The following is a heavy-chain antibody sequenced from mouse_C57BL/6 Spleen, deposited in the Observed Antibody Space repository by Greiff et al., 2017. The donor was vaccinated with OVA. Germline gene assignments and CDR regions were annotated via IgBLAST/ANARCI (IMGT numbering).Heavy chain of an antibody. V-gene: IGHV1-82*01. Sequence: VKLQESGPELVKPGASVKISCKASGYAFSSSWMNWVKQRPGKGLEWIGRIYPGDGDTNYNGKFKGKATLTADKSSSTAYMQLSSLTSEDSAVYFCARLDGSSPDYWGQGTTLTVSS. CDR2: IYPGDGDT. D-gene: IGHD1-1*01. CDR1: GYAFSSSW. J-gene: IGHJ2*01. CDR3: ARLDGSSPDY.